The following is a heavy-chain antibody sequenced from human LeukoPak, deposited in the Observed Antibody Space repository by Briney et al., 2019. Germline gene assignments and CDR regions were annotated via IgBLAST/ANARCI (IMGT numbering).Heavy chain of an antibody. J-gene: IGHJ4*02. D-gene: IGHD3-10*01. CDR1: GYTFTNYA. CDR3: AREMYPPIKTVRGIPPFYFDP. Sequence: GASVKVSCKASGYTFTNYAISWVRQAPGQGLEWMGWISAYNGNTDYAKKLQGRVTMTTDTSTSTAYMELRSLRSDDTAVYYCAREMYPPIKTVRGIPPFYFDPWGQGTLVTVSS. CDR2: ISAYNGNT. V-gene: IGHV1-18*01.